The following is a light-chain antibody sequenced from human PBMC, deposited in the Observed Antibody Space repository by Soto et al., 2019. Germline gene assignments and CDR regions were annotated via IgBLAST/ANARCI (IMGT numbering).Light chain of an antibody. CDR3: QQYNNLPRT. CDR2: GAS. J-gene: IGKJ1*01. CDR1: QSVSSN. V-gene: IGKV3-15*01. Sequence: EILMTKSPATLSVSQGERATLSCRASQSVSSNLAWYQQKPGQAPRLLIYGASTRATGIPARFSGSGSGTEFTLTISSLQSEDFAVYYCQQYNNLPRTVGQGTKVDIK.